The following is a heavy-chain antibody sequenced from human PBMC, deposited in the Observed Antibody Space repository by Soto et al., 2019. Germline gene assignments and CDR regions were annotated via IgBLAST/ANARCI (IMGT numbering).Heavy chain of an antibody. D-gene: IGHD3-10*01. CDR2: IYHSGST. CDR3: ASMTNMVRGERFEP. V-gene: IGHV4-4*02. Sequence: AETLSLTCAVSGDSITSSNWWSWVRQPPGKGLEWIGQIYHSGSTNYNPSLKSRVTISVDKSKNQFSLKLSSVTAADTAVYYCASMTNMVRGERFEPWGQGTLVTVSS. CDR1: GDSITSSNW. J-gene: IGHJ5*02.